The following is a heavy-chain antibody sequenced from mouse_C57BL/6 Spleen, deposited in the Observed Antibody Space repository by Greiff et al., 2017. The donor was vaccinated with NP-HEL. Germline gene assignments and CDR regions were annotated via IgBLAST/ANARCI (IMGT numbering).Heavy chain of an antibody. V-gene: IGHV1-53*01. D-gene: IGHD1-1*01. CDR1: GYTFTSYW. J-gene: IGHJ4*01. CDR2: INPSNGGT. CDR3: ARHNYYGSSGSYAMDY. Sequence: VQLKQPGTELVKPGASVKLSCKASGYTFTSYWMHWVKQRPGQGLEWIGNINPSNGGTNYNEKFKSKATLTVDKSSSTAYMQLSSLTSEDSAVYYCARHNYYGSSGSYAMDYWGQGTSVTVSS.